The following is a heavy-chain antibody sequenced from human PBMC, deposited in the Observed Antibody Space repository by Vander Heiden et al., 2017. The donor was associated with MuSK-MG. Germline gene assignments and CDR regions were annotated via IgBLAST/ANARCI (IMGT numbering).Heavy chain of an antibody. Sequence: EVQLLESAGGLVQPGRSLRLSCAAPGFTFASYARHWVRQEPGKGMEVVSGISWNSGSIGYADSGKGRLTIARDNAKNSLYLQMNSLRAEDTALYYCAKDGATSPKYYYMDVWGKGTTVTVSS. V-gene: IGHV3-9*01. CDR1: GFTFASYA. CDR3: AKDGATSPKYYYMDV. J-gene: IGHJ6*03. D-gene: IGHD3-10*01. CDR2: ISWNSGSI.